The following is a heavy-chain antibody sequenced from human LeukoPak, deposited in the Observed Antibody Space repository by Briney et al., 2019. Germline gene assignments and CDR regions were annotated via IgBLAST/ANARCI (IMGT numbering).Heavy chain of an antibody. CDR2: ISAYNGNT. CDR3: ARDPAYYDSSGTTNSKLPRYGMDV. D-gene: IGHD3-22*01. Sequence: GASVKVSCKASGYTFTSYGISWVRQAPGQGLEWMGWISAYNGNTNYAQKLQGRVTMTTDTSTSTAYMELRSLRSDDTAVYYCARDPAYYDSSGTTNSKLPRYGMDVWGQGTTVTVSS. V-gene: IGHV1-18*01. J-gene: IGHJ6*02. CDR1: GYTFTSYG.